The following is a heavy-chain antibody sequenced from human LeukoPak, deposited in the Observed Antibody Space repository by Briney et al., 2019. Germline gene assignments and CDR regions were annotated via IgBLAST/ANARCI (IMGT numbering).Heavy chain of an antibody. CDR2: MHYSGST. J-gene: IGHJ5*02. D-gene: IGHD6-19*01. CDR1: GGSISTSRYY. V-gene: IGHV4-39*07. CDR3: ARGSGWYFWFDP. Sequence: PSETLSLTCTVSGGSISTSRYYWGWIRQPPGKGLEWIGSMHYSGSTYYNPSLKSRVTMSVDTSKNQFSLKLSSVTAADTAVYYCARGSGWYFWFDPWGQGTLVTVSS.